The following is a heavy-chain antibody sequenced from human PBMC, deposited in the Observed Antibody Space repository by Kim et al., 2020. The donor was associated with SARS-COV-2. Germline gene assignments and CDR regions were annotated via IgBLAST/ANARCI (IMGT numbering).Heavy chain of an antibody. D-gene: IGHD3-3*01. CDR3: ARGAPYYDFWSGYLAPPYYYYYYMDV. V-gene: IGHV4-39*01. CDR2: IYYSGST. Sequence: SETLSLTCTVSGGSISSSSYYWGWIRQPPGKGLEWIGSIYYSGSTYYNPSLKSRVTISVDTSKNQFSLKLSSVTAADTAVYYCARGAPYYDFWSGYLAPPYYYYYYMDVWGKGTTVTVSS. J-gene: IGHJ6*03. CDR1: GGSISSSSYY.